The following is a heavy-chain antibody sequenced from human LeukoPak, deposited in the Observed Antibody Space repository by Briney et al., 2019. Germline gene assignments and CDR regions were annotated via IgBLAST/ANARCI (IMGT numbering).Heavy chain of an antibody. Sequence: PGGSLRLSCAASGFTFSSYAMHWVRQAPGKGLEWVAVISYDGSNKYYADSVKGRFTISRDNSKNTLYLQMNSLRAEDTAVYYCARALFGAPDMDVWGKGTMVNVSS. J-gene: IGHJ6*03. CDR2: ISYDGSNK. CDR3: ARALFGAPDMDV. D-gene: IGHD3-3*01. V-gene: IGHV3-30-3*01. CDR1: GFTFSSYA.